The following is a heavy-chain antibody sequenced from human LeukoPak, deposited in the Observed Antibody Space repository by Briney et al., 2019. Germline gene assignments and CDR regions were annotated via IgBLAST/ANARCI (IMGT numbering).Heavy chain of an antibody. CDR3: ARDLWFGEPTPTLDY. CDR1: GYTFTSYY. V-gene: IGHV1-46*01. J-gene: IGHJ4*02. Sequence: GGSVKVSCKASGYTFTSYYMHWVRQAPGQGLEWMGIINPSGGSTSHAQKFQGRVTMTRDMSTSTVYMELSRLRSDDTAVYYCARDLWFGEPTPTLDYWGQGTLVTVSS. CDR2: INPSGGST. D-gene: IGHD3-10*01.